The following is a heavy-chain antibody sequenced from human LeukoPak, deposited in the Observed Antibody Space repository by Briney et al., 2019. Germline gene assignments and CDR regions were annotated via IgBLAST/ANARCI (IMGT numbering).Heavy chain of an antibody. D-gene: IGHD4-23*01. J-gene: IGHJ2*01. CDR2: MHYTGAT. CDR1: GGSLSGYY. V-gene: IGHV4-34*01. Sequence: SETLPLTCAVYGGSLSGYYWSWFRQPPGKGLEWIGEMHYTGATNYSPSLKSRVTISAGTSKNQFSLKVNSVTAADTAVYYCARGVTLYYYFDLWGRGTLVTVSS. CDR3: ARGVTLYYYFDL.